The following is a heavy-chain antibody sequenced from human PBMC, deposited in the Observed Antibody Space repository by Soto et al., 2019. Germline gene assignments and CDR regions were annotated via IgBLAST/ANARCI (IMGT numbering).Heavy chain of an antibody. Sequence: QITLRGSGPTLVKPTQTLTLTCTFSGFSLSTSGVGVGWIRQPPGKALEWLALIYWDDDKRYSLSLKSRLTISKDTSKNQVVLTMTNMDPVDTATYYCAHRQTYGGGNCYSGFDYWGQGTLVTVSS. CDR3: AHRQTYGGGNCYSGFDY. CDR2: IYWDDDK. J-gene: IGHJ4*02. CDR1: GFSLSTSGVG. V-gene: IGHV2-5*02. D-gene: IGHD2-21*02.